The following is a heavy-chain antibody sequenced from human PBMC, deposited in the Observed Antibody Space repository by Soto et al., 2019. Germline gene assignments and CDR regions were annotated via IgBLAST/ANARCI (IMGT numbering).Heavy chain of an antibody. V-gene: IGHV1-3*01. J-gene: IGHJ4*02. CDR3: ARRRAAYNYLVFDY. D-gene: IGHD5-12*01. CDR1: GYTFINSA. Sequence: ASVKVSCKASGYTFINSALHRVRQAPGQRLEWMGWINAANGDTKYSQNFQGRVTITRDTSASTGYMELSSLTSEDTAVYYCARRRAAYNYLVFDYSGPGPPVPVST. CDR2: INAANGDT.